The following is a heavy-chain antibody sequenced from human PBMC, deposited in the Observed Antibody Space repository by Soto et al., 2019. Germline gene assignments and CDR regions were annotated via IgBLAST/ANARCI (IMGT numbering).Heavy chain of an antibody. Sequence: GGSLRLSCAASGFTFSSYAMHWVRQAPGKGLEWVAVISYDGSNKYYADSVKGRFTISRDNSKNTLYLQMNSLRAEDTAVYYCARGRPYGINYYYYYGMDVWGQGTTVTVSS. CDR2: ISYDGSNK. J-gene: IGHJ6*02. V-gene: IGHV3-30-3*01. CDR1: GFTFSSYA. D-gene: IGHD3-10*01. CDR3: ARGRPYGINYYYYYGMDV.